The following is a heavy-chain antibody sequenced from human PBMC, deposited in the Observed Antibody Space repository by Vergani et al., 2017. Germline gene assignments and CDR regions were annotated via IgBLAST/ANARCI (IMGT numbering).Heavy chain of an antibody. D-gene: IGHD4/OR15-4a*01. Sequence: QVQLVESGGGVVQPGRSLRLSCAASGFTFSSYAMHWVRQAPGKGLEWVAVISYDGSNKYYADSVKGRFTISRDNSKNTLYLQMNSLRAEDTAVYYCARGRVLTGCSDYWGQGTLVTVSS. J-gene: IGHJ4*02. CDR3: ARGRVLTGCSDY. V-gene: IGHV3-30-3*01. CDR1: GFTFSSYA. CDR2: ISYDGSNK.